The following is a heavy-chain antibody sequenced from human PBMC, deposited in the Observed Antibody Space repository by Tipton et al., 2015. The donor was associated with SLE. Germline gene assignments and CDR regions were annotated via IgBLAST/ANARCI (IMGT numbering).Heavy chain of an antibody. CDR3: ATIVGATEYFDY. V-gene: IGHV3-33*08. D-gene: IGHD1-26*01. CDR1: GFSVSNNY. J-gene: IGHJ4*02. CDR2: IWYDGSDK. Sequence: SLRLSCVALGFSVSNNYMTWVRQAPGKGLEWVAVIWYDGSDKYYADSVKGRFTISRDNSKNTLYLQMNSLRADDTAVYYCATIVGATEYFDYWGQGTLVTVSS.